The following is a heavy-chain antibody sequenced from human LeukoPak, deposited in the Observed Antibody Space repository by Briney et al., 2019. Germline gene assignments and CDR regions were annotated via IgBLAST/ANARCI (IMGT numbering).Heavy chain of an antibody. V-gene: IGHV1-69*04. J-gene: IGHJ4*02. CDR1: GGTFSSYA. CDR2: IIPIFGIA. CDR3: ASHIRFLEWSYFDY. Sequence: SVKVSCKASGGTFSSYAISWVRQAPGQELEWMGRIIPIFGIANYAQKFQGRVTITADKSTSTAYMELSSLRSEDTAVYYCASHIRFLEWSYFDYWGQGTLVTVSS. D-gene: IGHD3-3*01.